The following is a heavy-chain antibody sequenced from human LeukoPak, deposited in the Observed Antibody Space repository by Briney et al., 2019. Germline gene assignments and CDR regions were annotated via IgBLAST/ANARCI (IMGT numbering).Heavy chain of an antibody. CDR1: GFTFSSYA. D-gene: IGHD3-3*01. J-gene: IGHJ4*02. CDR2: ISGSGGST. Sequence: GGSLRLSCAASGFTFSSYAMSWVRQAPGKGLEWVSAISGSGGSTYYADSVKGRFTIPRDNSKNTLYLQMNSLRAEDTAVYYCAKDPFWGGSSDDYWGQGTLVTVSS. CDR3: AKDPFWGGSSDDY. V-gene: IGHV3-23*01.